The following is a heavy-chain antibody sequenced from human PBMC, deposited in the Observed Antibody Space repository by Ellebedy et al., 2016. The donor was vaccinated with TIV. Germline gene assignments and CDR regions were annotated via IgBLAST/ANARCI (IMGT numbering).Heavy chain of an antibody. V-gene: IGHV1-69*06. CDR1: GGTFSSYA. CDR3: ARGGGYYYGSGSYGWFDP. J-gene: IGHJ5*02. CDR2: IIPIFGTA. Sequence: SVKVSCXASGGTFSSYAISWVRQAPGQGLEWMGGIIPIFGTANYAQKFQGRVTITADKSTSTAYMELSSLRSADTAVYYCARGGGYYYGSGSYGWFDPWGQGTLVTVSS. D-gene: IGHD3-10*01.